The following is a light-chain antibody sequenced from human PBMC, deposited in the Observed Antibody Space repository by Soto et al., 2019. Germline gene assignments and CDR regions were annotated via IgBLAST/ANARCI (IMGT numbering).Light chain of an antibody. J-gene: IGLJ2*01. Sequence: QSVLTQPPSSSGTPGRRVTISCSGSSSNIGSNYVYWYQQLPGSAPKLLIYRNDQRPSGVPDRFSASKSGTAASLAISGLRSEDESDYHCAAWDDSLSAVGFGGGTKVTVL. V-gene: IGLV1-47*01. CDR3: AAWDDSLSAVG. CDR1: SSNIGSNY. CDR2: RND.